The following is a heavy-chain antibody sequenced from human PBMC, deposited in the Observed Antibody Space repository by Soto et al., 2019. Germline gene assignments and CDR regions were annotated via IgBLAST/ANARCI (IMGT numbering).Heavy chain of an antibody. Sequence: ASVKVSCKASGYTFTGYYMHWVRQAPGQGLEWMGWINPNSGGTNYAQKFQGWVTMTRDTSISTAYMELSRLRSDDTAVYYCARAPARGYSGYDQTYNWFDPWGQGTLVTVSS. J-gene: IGHJ5*02. CDR1: GYTFTGYY. CDR3: ARAPARGYSGYDQTYNWFDP. V-gene: IGHV1-2*04. D-gene: IGHD5-12*01. CDR2: INPNSGGT.